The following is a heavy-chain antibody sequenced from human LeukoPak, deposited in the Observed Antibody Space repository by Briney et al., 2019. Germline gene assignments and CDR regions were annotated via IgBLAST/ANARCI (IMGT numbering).Heavy chain of an antibody. D-gene: IGHD3-10*01. Sequence: SSETLSLTCTVSGGSISSYYWSWIRQPPGKGLEWIGYIYYSGRTSYNPSLKSRVTISVDTSKKQFSLKLSCVTAADTAVYYCVVWVEWGRYGSGSPDVFDIWGQGTTVTVSS. CDR1: GGSISSYY. V-gene: IGHV4-59*01. CDR3: VVWVEWGRYGSGSPDVFDI. CDR2: IYYSGRT. J-gene: IGHJ3*02.